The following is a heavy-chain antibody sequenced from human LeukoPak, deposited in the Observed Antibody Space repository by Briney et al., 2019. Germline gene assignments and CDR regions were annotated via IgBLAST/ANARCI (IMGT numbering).Heavy chain of an antibody. Sequence: SETLSLTCVVYGGSLPGYYWSWIRQPPGKGLEWIGEINHSGSTNYKPSLRSRITISVDASKNQFSLNLSSVTAADTAVYYCARHRYDSWSGYFDYWGQGTLGTVSS. CDR3: ARHRYDSWSGYFDY. CDR2: INHSGST. D-gene: IGHD3-3*01. CDR1: GGSLPGYY. V-gene: IGHV4-34*01. J-gene: IGHJ4*02.